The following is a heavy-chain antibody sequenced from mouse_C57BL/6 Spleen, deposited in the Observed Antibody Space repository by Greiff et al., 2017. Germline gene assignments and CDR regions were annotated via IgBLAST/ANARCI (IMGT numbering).Heavy chain of an antibody. Sequence: QVQLQQPGAELVMPGASVKLSCKASGYTFTSYWMHWVKQRPGQGLEWIGEIDPSDSYTNYNQKFKGKSTLPVDKSSSTAYMQLSSLTSEDSAVYYCARCDSNFYYFDYWGQGTTLTVSS. CDR3: ARCDSNFYYFDY. J-gene: IGHJ2*01. V-gene: IGHV1-69*01. D-gene: IGHD2-5*01. CDR1: GYTFTSYW. CDR2: IDPSDSYT.